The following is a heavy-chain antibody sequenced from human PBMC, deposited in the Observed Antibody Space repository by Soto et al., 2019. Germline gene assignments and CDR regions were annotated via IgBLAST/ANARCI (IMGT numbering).Heavy chain of an antibody. Sequence: ASVKVSCKASGGTFSSYAITWVRQAPGQWLEWMGVIIPICGTANYAQKFQGRVTITADKSTSTAYMELSSLRSEDTAVYYCARTYDSSGYYPGYWGQGTLVTVSS. CDR2: IIPICGTA. CDR3: ARTYDSSGYYPGY. V-gene: IGHV1-69*06. CDR1: GGTFSSYA. D-gene: IGHD3-22*01. J-gene: IGHJ4*02.